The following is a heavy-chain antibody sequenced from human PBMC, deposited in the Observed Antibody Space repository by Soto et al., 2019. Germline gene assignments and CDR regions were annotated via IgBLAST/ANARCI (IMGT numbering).Heavy chain of an antibody. Sequence: QVQLVESGGGVVQPGRSLRLSCADSGFTFSSYAIHGVRQAPGKGLEWVAVISYDGSNKYYADSVKGRFTISRDNSKNTLYLQMNSLRAEDTAVYYCARTRGSGHAFDIWGQGTMVTVSS. D-gene: IGHD6-19*01. CDR2: ISYDGSNK. J-gene: IGHJ3*02. CDR1: GFTFSSYA. CDR3: ARTRGSGHAFDI. V-gene: IGHV3-30-3*01.